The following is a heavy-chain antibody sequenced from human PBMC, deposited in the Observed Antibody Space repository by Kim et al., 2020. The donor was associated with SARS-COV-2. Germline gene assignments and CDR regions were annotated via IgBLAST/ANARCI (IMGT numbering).Heavy chain of an antibody. CDR1: GFTFSSYA. Sequence: GGSLILSCAASGFTFSSYAMHWVRQAPGKGLEWVAVISYDGSNKYYADSVKGRFTISRDNSKNTLYLQMNSLRAEDTAVYYCARAIYGSYYYGMDVWGQGTTVTVSS. V-gene: IGHV3-30*04. CDR2: ISYDGSNK. J-gene: IGHJ6*02. CDR3: ARAIYGSYYYGMDV. D-gene: IGHD4-17*01.